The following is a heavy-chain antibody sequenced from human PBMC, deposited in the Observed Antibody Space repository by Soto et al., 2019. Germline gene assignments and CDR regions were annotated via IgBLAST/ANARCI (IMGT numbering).Heavy chain of an antibody. J-gene: IGHJ6*02. CDR2: INPSGGST. V-gene: IGHV1-46*01. CDR1: GYTFTSYY. CDR3: ESRHSSSWTRPNYYYGMDV. D-gene: IGHD6-13*01. Sequence: ASVKVSCKASGYTFTSYYMHWVRQAPGQGLEWMGIINPSGGSTSYAQKFQGRVTMTRDTSTSTVYMELGSLRSEDTAVYYCESRHSSSWTRPNYYYGMDVWGQGTTVTVSS.